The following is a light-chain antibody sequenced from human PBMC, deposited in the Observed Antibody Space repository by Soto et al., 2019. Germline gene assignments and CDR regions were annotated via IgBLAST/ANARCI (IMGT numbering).Light chain of an antibody. CDR1: QSVSSSY. CDR3: QQYGSWT. V-gene: IGKV3-20*01. CDR2: GAS. Sequence: EIVLTQSPCTLSLSPGERATLSCRASQSVSSSYLASYQQKPGQAPRLLIYGASSRATGIPDRFSGSGSGTDFTLTISRLEPEDFAVYYCQQYGSWTFGQGTK. J-gene: IGKJ1*01.